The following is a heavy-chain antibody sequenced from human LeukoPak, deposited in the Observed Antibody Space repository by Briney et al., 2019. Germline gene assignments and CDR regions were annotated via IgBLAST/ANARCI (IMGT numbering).Heavy chain of an antibody. D-gene: IGHD3-10*01. CDR2: IWYDGSNK. CDR1: GFTFSSYG. J-gene: IGHJ6*02. Sequence: GGSLRLSCAASGFTFSSYGMHWVRQAPGKGLEWVAVIWYDGSNKYYADSVKGRFTISRDNSKNTLYLQMNSLRAEDTAVYYCARGRRRFGEEGYYYGMDVWGQGTTVTVSS. CDR3: ARGRRRFGEEGYYYGMDV. V-gene: IGHV3-33*01.